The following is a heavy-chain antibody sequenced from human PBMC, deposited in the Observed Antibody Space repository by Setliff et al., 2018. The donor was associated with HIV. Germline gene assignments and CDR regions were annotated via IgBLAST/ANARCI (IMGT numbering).Heavy chain of an antibody. CDR2: ISASNGDT. V-gene: IGHV1-18*04. CDR1: GYTFRRFG. CDR3: ARAGAEVTSHFDW. D-gene: IGHD2-21*02. Sequence: RASVKVSCKASGYTFRRFGITWVRQAPGQGLEWMGWISASNGDTNYAQKFQGRVTMTTDTSTSTAYMDLRSLRSDDTAVYYCARAGAEVTSHFDWWGQGTLVTVSS. J-gene: IGHJ4*02.